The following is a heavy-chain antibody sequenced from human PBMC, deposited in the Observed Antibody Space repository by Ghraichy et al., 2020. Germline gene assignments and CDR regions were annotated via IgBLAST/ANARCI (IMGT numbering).Heavy chain of an antibody. CDR2: ISNTGRTA. CDR3: ARDVEVAGIMMNHYGMDV. CDR1: GFNLSDYY. J-gene: IGHJ6*02. D-gene: IGHD3-16*01. V-gene: IGHV3-11*01. Sequence: GGSLRLSCVGTGFNLSDYYITWIRQFPGKGLEYVSYISNTGRTADQTASVAGRFSISRDNAKNSVYLQMDSLRAEDTAVYYCARDVEVAGIMMNHYGMDVWGQGTTVTVSS.